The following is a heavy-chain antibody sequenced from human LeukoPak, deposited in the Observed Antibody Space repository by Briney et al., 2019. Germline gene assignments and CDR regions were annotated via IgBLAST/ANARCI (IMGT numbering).Heavy chain of an antibody. D-gene: IGHD6-13*01. V-gene: IGHV4-61*02. CDR3: ARAEGAAGVNYYYYYYMDV. Sequence: SQTLSLTCTVSGDSISSGDYYWSWIRQPAGKGLEWIGRISSSGSTNYNPSLKSRVTMSVDTSKNQFSLKLSSVTAADTAVYYCARAEGAAGVNYYYYYYMDVWGKGTTVTISS. J-gene: IGHJ6*03. CDR2: ISSSGST. CDR1: GDSISSGDYY.